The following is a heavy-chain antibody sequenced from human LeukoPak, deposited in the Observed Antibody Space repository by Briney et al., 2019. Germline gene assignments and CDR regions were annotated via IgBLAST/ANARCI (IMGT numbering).Heavy chain of an antibody. V-gene: IGHV1-18*01. CDR1: GYTFMNYG. CDR3: ARKGGHRYGEDYSYYYMDV. Sequence: AAVTVSCKASGYTFMNYGISWVRQAPGQGREWMGWISGYNGYTKYAQKLQGRVTINTDKSTTTAYMELRSLRSDDTAVYYCARKGGHRYGEDYSYYYMDVWDKGTTVTVSS. J-gene: IGHJ6*03. CDR2: ISGYNGYT. D-gene: IGHD3-10*01.